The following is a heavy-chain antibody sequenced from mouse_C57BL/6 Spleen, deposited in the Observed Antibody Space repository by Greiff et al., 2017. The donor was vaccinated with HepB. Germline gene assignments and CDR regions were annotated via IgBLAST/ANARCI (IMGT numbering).Heavy chain of an antibody. V-gene: IGHV1-22*01. J-gene: IGHJ2*01. CDR3: ARTNWYFDY. CDR1: GYTFTDYY. CDR2: INPNNGGT. Sequence: VQLQQPGPELVKPGASVKMSCKASGYTFTDYYMHWVKQSPGKSLEWIGYINPNNGGTSYNQKFKGKATLTVNKSSSTAYMELRSLTSEDSAVYYCARTNWYFDYWGQGTTVTVSS. D-gene: IGHD4-1*01.